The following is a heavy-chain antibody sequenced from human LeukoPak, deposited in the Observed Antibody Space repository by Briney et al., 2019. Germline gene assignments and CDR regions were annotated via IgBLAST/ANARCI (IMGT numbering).Heavy chain of an antibody. J-gene: IGHJ4*02. CDR2: IRSKANSYAT. CDR3: TRVGATFLDY. CDR1: GFTFSGSA. D-gene: IGHD1-26*01. V-gene: IGHV3-73*01. Sequence: GGSLRLSCAASGFTFSGSAMHWVRQASGKGLEWVGRIRSKANSYATAYAASVKGRFTISRDDSKNTAYPQMNSLTTEDTAVYYCTRVGATFLDYWGQGTLVTVSS.